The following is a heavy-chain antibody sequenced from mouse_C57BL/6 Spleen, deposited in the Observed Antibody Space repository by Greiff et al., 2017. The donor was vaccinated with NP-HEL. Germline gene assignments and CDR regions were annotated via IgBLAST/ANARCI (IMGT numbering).Heavy chain of an antibody. V-gene: IGHV1-69*01. CDR3: ARKTNWDVPFDY. J-gene: IGHJ2*01. Sequence: QVQLKQPGAELVMPGASVKLSCKASGYTFASYWMHLVKQRPGQGLEWIGEIDPSDSYTNYNQKFKGKSTLTVDKSSSTAYMQLSSLTSEDSAVYYCARKTNWDVPFDYWGQGTTLTVSS. CDR2: IDPSDSYT. D-gene: IGHD4-1*01. CDR1: GYTFASYW.